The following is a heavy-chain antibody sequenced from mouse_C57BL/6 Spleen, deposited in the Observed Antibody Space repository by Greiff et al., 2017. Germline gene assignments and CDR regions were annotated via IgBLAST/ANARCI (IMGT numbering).Heavy chain of an antibody. D-gene: IGHD2-4*01. J-gene: IGHJ3*01. Sequence: VQLQQPGTELVKPGASVKLSCKASGYTFTSYWMHWVKQRPGQGLEWIGNINPSNGGTNYNEKFKSKATLTVDKSSSTAYMQLSSLTSEDSAVYYSARFVYYDYDLAYWGQGTLVTVSA. CDR1: GYTFTSYW. V-gene: IGHV1-53*01. CDR3: ARFVYYDYDLAY. CDR2: INPSNGGT.